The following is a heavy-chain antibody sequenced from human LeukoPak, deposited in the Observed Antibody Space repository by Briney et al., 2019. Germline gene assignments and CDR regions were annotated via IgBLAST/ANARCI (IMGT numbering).Heavy chain of an antibody. CDR1: GGSISSYY. CDR2: IYYSGST. Sequence: SETLSLTCTVSGGSISSYYWSWLRQPPGKGLEWIGYIYYSGSTNYNPSLKSRVTISVDTSKNQFSPKLSSVTAADPAVYYCARARLFGWFDPWGQGTLVTVSS. D-gene: IGHD3-22*01. CDR3: ARARLFGWFDP. V-gene: IGHV4-59*01. J-gene: IGHJ5*02.